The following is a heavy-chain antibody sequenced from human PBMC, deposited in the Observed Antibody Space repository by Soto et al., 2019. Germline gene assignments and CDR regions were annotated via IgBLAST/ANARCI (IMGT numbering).Heavy chain of an antibody. J-gene: IGHJ4*02. CDR3: ARDLLQYGGRGDY. D-gene: IGHD2-15*01. V-gene: IGHV3-21*01. Sequence: EVQLVESGGGLVKPGGSLRLSCAASGFTFSNYRMNWVRRAPGKGLEWVSSISSRSTYISYGDSVKGRFTISRDNAKNSRYRQMTSLRAEDTAVYYCARDLLQYGGRGDYWGQGTLVTVSS. CDR1: GFTFSNYR. CDR2: ISSRSTYI.